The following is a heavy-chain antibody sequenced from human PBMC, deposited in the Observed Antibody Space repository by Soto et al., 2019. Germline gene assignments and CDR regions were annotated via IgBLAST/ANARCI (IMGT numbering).Heavy chain of an antibody. J-gene: IGHJ4*02. V-gene: IGHV4-4*02. D-gene: IGHD3-10*01. CDR3: ARIWFGELSLYTRHFDY. CDR2: IYHSGST. CDR1: GGSISSSNW. Sequence: SETLSLTCAVSGGSISSSNWWSWVRQPPGKGLEWIGEIYHSGSTNYNPSLKSRVTISVDKSKNQFSLKLSSVTAADTAVYYCARIWFGELSLYTRHFDYWGQGTLVTVSS.